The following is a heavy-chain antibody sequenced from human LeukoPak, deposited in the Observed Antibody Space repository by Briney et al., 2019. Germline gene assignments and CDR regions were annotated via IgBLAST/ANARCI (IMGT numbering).Heavy chain of an antibody. V-gene: IGHV1-8*02. CDR1: GYTFTSYD. CDR2: MNPNSGNT. D-gene: IGHD3-10*01. Sequence: GASVKVSCKASGYTFTSYDINWVRQATGQGLEWMGWMNPNSGNTGYAQKFQGRVTMTRNTSINTAYMELSSLRSEDTAVYYCARGGRVVRGDEKVRWFDPWGQGTLVTVSS. J-gene: IGHJ5*02. CDR3: ARGGRVVRGDEKVRWFDP.